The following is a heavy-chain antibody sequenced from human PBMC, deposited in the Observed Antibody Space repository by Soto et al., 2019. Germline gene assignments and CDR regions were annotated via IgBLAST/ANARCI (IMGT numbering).Heavy chain of an antibody. CDR1: GFTFSSYW. Sequence: EVHLEESGGGLVHPGGSLRLSCAASGFTFSSYWMNWVRQAPGKGLEWVANIDEDGSEYNDAESVRGRFTISRDNAKNTWYLQMNRLRAADTAVYYCARTGDGHHDFLDYWGQGILVSVSS. D-gene: IGHD1-1*01. CDR2: IDEDGSEY. J-gene: IGHJ4*02. CDR3: ARTGDGHHDFLDY. V-gene: IGHV3-7*01.